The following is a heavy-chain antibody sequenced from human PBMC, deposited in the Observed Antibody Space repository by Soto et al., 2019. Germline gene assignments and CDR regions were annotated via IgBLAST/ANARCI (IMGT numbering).Heavy chain of an antibody. V-gene: IGHV4-61*01. CDR2: IYYSGST. Sequence: SETLSLTCTVSGGSVSGGSYYWSWIRQPPGKGLEWIGYIYYSGSTNYNPSLKSRVTISVDTSKNQFSLKLSSVTAADTAVYYCARASGRYDSSGYYYGPDYWGQGTLVTVSS. CDR3: ARASGRYDSSGYYYGPDY. D-gene: IGHD3-22*01. J-gene: IGHJ4*02. CDR1: GGSVSGGSYY.